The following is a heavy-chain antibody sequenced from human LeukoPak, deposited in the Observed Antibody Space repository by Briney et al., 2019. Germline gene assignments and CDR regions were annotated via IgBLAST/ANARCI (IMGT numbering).Heavy chain of an antibody. CDR2: INHSGST. Sequence: SETLSLTRAVYGGSFSGYYWSWIRQPPGKGLEWIGEINHSGSTNYNPSLKSRVTISVDTSKNQFSLKLSSVTAADTAVYYCARRWIAAAGRGGDWGQGTLVTVSS. CDR1: GGSFSGYY. D-gene: IGHD6-13*01. V-gene: IGHV4-34*01. CDR3: ARRWIAAAGRGGD. J-gene: IGHJ4*02.